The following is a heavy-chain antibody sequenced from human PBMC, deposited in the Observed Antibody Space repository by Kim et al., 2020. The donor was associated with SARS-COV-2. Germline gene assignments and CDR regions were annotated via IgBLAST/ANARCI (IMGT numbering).Heavy chain of an antibody. CDR3: ANLRTRIAAAGGNWFDP. J-gene: IGHJ5*02. D-gene: IGHD6-13*01. V-gene: IGHV3-23*01. Sequence: VKGRFTISRDNSKNTLYLQMNRLRAEDTAVYYCANLRTRIAAAGGNWFDPWGQGTLVTVSS.